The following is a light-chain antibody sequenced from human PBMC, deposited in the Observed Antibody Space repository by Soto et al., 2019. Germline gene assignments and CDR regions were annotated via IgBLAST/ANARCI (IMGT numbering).Light chain of an antibody. CDR3: QQYGSATWT. CDR1: QSVSSSY. V-gene: IGKV3-20*01. Sequence: EIVVTQSPGTLSLSPGERATLSCRASQSVSSSYLAWYQQKPGQAPRLLIYGASSRATGIPDRFSGSGSGTHFTLTISSLEPEDFAAYYCQQYGSATWTFGQGTKVEI. J-gene: IGKJ1*01. CDR2: GAS.